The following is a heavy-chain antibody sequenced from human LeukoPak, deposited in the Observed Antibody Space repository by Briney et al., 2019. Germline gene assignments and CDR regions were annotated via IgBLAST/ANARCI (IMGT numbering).Heavy chain of an antibody. CDR1: GFTFSSYW. CDR3: AREPDCSGGSCYVLDY. D-gene: IGHD2-15*01. J-gene: IGHJ4*02. CDR2: IKQDGSEK. Sequence: GGSLRLSCAASGFTFSSYWMSWVRQAPGKGPEWVANIKQDGSEKYYVDSVEGRFTISRDNAKNSLYLQMNSLRAEDTAVYYCAREPDCSGGSCYVLDYWGQGTLVTVSS. V-gene: IGHV3-7*03.